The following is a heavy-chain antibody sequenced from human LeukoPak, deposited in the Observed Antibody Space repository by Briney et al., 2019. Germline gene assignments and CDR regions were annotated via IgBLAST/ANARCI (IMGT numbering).Heavy chain of an antibody. V-gene: IGHV1-2*02. CDR1: GYTFTGYY. Sequence: ASVKVSCKASGYTFTGYYMHWVRQAPGPGLEWMGWINPNSGGTKYAQKFQGRVTMTRDTSISTAYMELSRLRSDDTAVYCCARDFSKPDDYWGQGTLVTVSS. CDR2: INPNSGGT. CDR3: ARDFSKPDDY. D-gene: IGHD6-13*01. J-gene: IGHJ4*02.